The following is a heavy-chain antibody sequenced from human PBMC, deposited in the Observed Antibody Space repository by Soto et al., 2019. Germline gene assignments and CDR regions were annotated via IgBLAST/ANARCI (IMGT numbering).Heavy chain of an antibody. D-gene: IGHD6-6*01. CDR1: GSSVSSSTFY. Sequence: QVQLQESGPGLVKPSETLSLTCTVSGSSVSSSTFYWSWIRQPPGKGLEWIEYIYYTGSTNYNPSLKGRVTISVDASKNQFSLKLSSVTAADTAVYYCASLYTYSTSSIDYWGQGTLVTVSS. CDR2: IYYTGST. J-gene: IGHJ4*02. CDR3: ASLYTYSTSSIDY. V-gene: IGHV4-61*01.